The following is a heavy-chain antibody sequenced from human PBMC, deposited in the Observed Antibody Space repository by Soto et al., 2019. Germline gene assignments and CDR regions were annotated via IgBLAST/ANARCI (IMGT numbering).Heavy chain of an antibody. CDR3: ASLGPWFGAPWRGQDFDF. V-gene: IGHV1-46*03. CDR2: INPSGDAT. CDR1: GYSFTNYY. D-gene: IGHD3-10*01. Sequence: QVQLVQSGAEVRKPGASVKVSCKASGYSFTNYYIHWVRQAPGQGLEWMGIINPSGDATTYAQRCQGRVTMTRDTSTNTIYMGLSSLTSADTAIYFCASLGPWFGAPWRGQDFDFWGQGTLVTVSS. J-gene: IGHJ4*02.